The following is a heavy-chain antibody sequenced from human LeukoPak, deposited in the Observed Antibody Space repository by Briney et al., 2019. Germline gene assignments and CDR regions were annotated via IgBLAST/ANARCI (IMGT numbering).Heavy chain of an antibody. J-gene: IGHJ5*02. CDR2: IYTSGST. CDR3: ARDRSPTYYYGSGSYPFSGFDP. CDR1: GGSISSYY. V-gene: IGHV4-4*07. Sequence: SETLSLTCTVSGGSISSYYWSWIRQPAGKELEWIGRIYTSGSTNYNPSLKSRVTMSVDTSKNQFSLKLSSVTAADTAVYYCARDRSPTYYYGSGSYPFSGFDPWGQGTLVTVSS. D-gene: IGHD3-10*01.